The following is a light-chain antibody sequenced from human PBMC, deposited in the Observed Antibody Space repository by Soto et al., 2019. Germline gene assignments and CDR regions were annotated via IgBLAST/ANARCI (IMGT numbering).Light chain of an antibody. V-gene: IGKV1-17*01. CDR3: LQYNSYPWT. J-gene: IGKJ1*01. CDR2: AAF. Sequence: DIQMTQSPSSLSASVGDRVTITCRASQAIRNALNWYQQKPGKAPKRLIYAAFNLQSGVPSRFSGSGSETEFTLTISSLQPEDFATYYCLQYNSYPWTVGQGTKVDIK. CDR1: QAIRNA.